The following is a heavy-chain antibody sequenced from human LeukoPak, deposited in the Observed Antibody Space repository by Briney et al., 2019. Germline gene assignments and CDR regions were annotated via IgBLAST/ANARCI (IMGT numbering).Heavy chain of an antibody. V-gene: IGHV3-48*03. Sequence: PGGSLRLSCAASGFTFSSYEMNWVRQAPGKGLEWVSYISSSGSTIYYADSVKGRFTISRDNAKNSLYLQMNSLRAEDTAVYYCARGAGVAAIDYYYMDVWGKGTTVTISS. CDR1: GFTFSSYE. CDR3: ARGAGVAAIDYYYMDV. D-gene: IGHD2-15*01. CDR2: ISSSGSTI. J-gene: IGHJ6*03.